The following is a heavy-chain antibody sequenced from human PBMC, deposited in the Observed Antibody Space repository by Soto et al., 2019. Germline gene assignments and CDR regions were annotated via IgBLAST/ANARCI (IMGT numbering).Heavy chain of an antibody. V-gene: IGHV4-30-4*01. D-gene: IGHD1-26*01. Sequence: PSETLSLTCTVSGGSLSSADYYWSWFRQPPGKGLEWIGYIYYSGSTYYNPSLKSRVTISVDTSKNQFSLKLSSVTAADTAVYYCASRRSRGRALLFDPWGQGTLVTVSS. CDR2: IYYSGST. CDR1: GGSLSSADYY. J-gene: IGHJ5*02. CDR3: ASRRSRGRALLFDP.